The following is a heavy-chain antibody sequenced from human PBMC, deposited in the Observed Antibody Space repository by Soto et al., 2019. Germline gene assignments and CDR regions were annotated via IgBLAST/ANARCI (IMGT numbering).Heavy chain of an antibody. CDR2: INAGNGNT. J-gene: IGHJ4*02. CDR1: GYTFTGYA. V-gene: IGHV1-3*05. CDR3: ARAVAVPADFDY. D-gene: IGHD6-19*01. Sequence: QVQLVQSGAEEKKPGASVKVSCKASGYTFTGYAMHWVRQAPGQRLEWMGWINAGNGNTKYSQKFQGRVTITRDTSARTAYKELSSLISEDTAVYYCARAVAVPADFDYWGQGTLVTVSS.